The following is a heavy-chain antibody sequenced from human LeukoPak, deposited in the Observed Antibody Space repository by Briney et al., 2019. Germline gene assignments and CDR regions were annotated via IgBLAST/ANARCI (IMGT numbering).Heavy chain of an antibody. CDR2: IYYSGST. Sequence: SQTLSLTCTVSGGSISSGGYYWSWIRQHPGKGLEWIGYIYYSGSTYYNPSLKSRVTISVDTSKNQFSLKLSSVTAADTAVYYCARVPLEVATLPFVFDYWGQGTLVTVSS. V-gene: IGHV4-31*03. CDR3: ARVPLEVATLPFVFDY. CDR1: GGSISSGGYY. D-gene: IGHD3-3*01. J-gene: IGHJ4*02.